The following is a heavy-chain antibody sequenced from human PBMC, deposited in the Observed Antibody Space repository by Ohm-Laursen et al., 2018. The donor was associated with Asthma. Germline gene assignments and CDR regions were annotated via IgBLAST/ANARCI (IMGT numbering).Heavy chain of an antibody. CDR1: GGTLGTSV. V-gene: IGHV1-69*13. Sequence: VASVKVSCKSLGGTLGTSVIGWVRQAPGQGLEWLGGINSVFGTSTYAQKFHDRFTITADESTSTVYMTLSSLTSEDTAVYYCARKAGSCITGNCYSLDFWGQGTLVTVSS. CDR3: ARKAGSCITGNCYSLDF. CDR2: INSVFGTS. J-gene: IGHJ4*02. D-gene: IGHD2-21*01.